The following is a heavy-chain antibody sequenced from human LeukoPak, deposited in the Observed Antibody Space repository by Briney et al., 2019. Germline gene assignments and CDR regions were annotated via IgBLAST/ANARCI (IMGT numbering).Heavy chain of an antibody. V-gene: IGHV4-39*01. D-gene: IGHD1-1*01. CDR1: GGSISSSAYY. CDR3: ARHRWDGTFNFDY. J-gene: IGHJ4*02. CDR2: ISYSGST. Sequence: SETLSLTCTVSGGSISSSAYYWGWIRQPPGKGLEWFGSISYSGSTYYNPSLKSRVTISVDTSKNQFSLNLTSVTAADTAVYYCARHRWDGTFNFDYWGQGTLVPVSS.